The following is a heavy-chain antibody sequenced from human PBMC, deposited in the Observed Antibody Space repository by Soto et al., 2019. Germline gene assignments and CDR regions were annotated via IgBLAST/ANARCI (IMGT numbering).Heavy chain of an antibody. CDR3: ARGGYTYGYGLDY. CDR1: GYTFTAYY. D-gene: IGHD5-18*01. V-gene: IGHV1-2*04. CDR2: INPNSGDT. J-gene: IGHJ4*02. Sequence: QVQLVQSGAEVKKLGASVKVSCKASGYTFTAYYIHWVRQAPGQGLEWVGWINPNSGDTNYAQRFQGWVTMTGDTSVSTAYMDLTRLRSDETAVYYCARGGYTYGYGLDYGGQGTLVTVSS.